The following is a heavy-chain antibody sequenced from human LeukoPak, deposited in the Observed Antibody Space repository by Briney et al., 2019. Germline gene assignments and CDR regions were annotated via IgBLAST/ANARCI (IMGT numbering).Heavy chain of an antibody. CDR1: GFTFSSYS. CDR2: ISSSSSTI. CDR3: ARDWHSSGWFPDYYGMDV. Sequence: TGGSLRLSCAASGFTFSSYSMNWVRQAPGKGLEWVSYISSSSSTIYYADSVKGRFTISRDNAKNSLYLQMNSLRAEDTAVYYCARDWHSSGWFPDYYGMDVWGQGTTVTVSS. D-gene: IGHD6-19*01. V-gene: IGHV3-48*01. J-gene: IGHJ6*02.